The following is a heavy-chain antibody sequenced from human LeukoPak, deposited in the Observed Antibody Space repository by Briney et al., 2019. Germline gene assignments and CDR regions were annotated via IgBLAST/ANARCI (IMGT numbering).Heavy chain of an antibody. V-gene: IGHV4-39*01. CDR3: AGTHDYGDLNWFDP. Sequence: PSETLSLTCTVSGGSISSSSYYWGWIRQPPGKGLEWIGSIYYSGSTYYNPSLKSRVTISVDTSKNQFSLKLSSVTAADTAVYYCAGTHDYGDLNWFDPWGQGTLVTVSS. CDR2: IYYSGST. D-gene: IGHD4-17*01. J-gene: IGHJ5*02. CDR1: GGSISSSSYY.